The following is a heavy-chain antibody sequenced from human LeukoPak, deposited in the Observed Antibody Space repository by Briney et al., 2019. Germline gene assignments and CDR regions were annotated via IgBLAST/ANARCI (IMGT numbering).Heavy chain of an antibody. J-gene: IGHJ4*02. D-gene: IGHD3/OR15-3a*01. Sequence: SETLSLTCTVSGGSISSSSYYWGWIRQPPGKGLEWIGSIYYSGNTYYNASLKSQVSISIDTSKNQFSLRLTSVTAADTAVYYCARQTGSGLFILLGGQGTLVTVSS. CDR3: ARQTGSGLFILL. V-gene: IGHV4-39*01. CDR2: IYYSGNT. CDR1: GGSISSSSYY.